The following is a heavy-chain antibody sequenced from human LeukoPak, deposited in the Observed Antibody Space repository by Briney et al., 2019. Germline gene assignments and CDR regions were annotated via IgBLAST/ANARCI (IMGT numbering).Heavy chain of an antibody. J-gene: IGHJ4*02. CDR2: ISYDGSNR. V-gene: IGHV3-30*18. Sequence: GRSLSLSCAASGSTFSSYDMHWVRQAPGKGLEWVAVISYDGSNRDYVDSVKGRFTISRDNSKNTLYLQLNSLRAEDTAVYYCAKDRVGYSGLTDYWGQGTLVTVSS. CDR1: GSTFSSYD. CDR3: AKDRVGYSGLTDY. D-gene: IGHD5-12*01.